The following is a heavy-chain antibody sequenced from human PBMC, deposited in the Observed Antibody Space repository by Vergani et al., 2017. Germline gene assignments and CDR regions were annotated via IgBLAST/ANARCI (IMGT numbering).Heavy chain of an antibody. CDR1: GFMFSNYW. J-gene: IGHJ6*02. CDR2: IKQDGSEK. V-gene: IGHV3-7*03. Sequence: EVQLVESGGGLVQPGGSLRLSCAASGFMFSNYWMNWVRQAPGKGLEWVANIKQDGSEKYYADSVKGRFTISRDNSKNTLYLQMNSLRADDTAVYYCAKGVYCSSTSCYEGRGYYYGMGVWGQGTTVTFSS. CDR3: AKGVYCSSTSCYEGRGYYYGMGV. D-gene: IGHD2-2*01.